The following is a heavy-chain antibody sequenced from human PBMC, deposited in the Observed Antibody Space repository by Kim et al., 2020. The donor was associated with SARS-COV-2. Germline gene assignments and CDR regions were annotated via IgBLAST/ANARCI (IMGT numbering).Heavy chain of an antibody. CDR3: ARVYDSSGHDY. CDR2: IYYSGST. J-gene: IGHJ4*02. CDR1: GGSISSYY. Sequence: SETLSLTCTVSGGSISSYYWSWIRQPPGKGLEWIGYIYYSGSTNYNPSLKSRVTISVDTSKNQFSLKLSSVTAADTAVYYCARVYDSSGHDYWGQGTLVTVSS. D-gene: IGHD3-22*01. V-gene: IGHV4-59*13.